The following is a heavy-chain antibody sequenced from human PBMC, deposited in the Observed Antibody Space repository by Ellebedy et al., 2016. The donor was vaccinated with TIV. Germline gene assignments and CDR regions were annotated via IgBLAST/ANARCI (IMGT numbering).Heavy chain of an antibody. D-gene: IGHD1/OR15-1a*01. J-gene: IGHJ5*02. CDR2: IYYSGST. CDR1: GGSISSGDYY. V-gene: IGHV4-30-4*01. Sequence: SETLSLTXTVSGGSISSGDYYWSWIRQPPGKGLEWIGYIYYSGSTYYNPSLKSRVTISVDTSKNQFSLKLSSVTAADTAVYYCARNIRGANWFDPWGQGTLVTVSS. CDR3: ARNIRGANWFDP.